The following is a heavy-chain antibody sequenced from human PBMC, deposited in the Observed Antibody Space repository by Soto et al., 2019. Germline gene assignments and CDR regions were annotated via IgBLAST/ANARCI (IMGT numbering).Heavy chain of an antibody. D-gene: IGHD2-15*01. CDR2: IHHSEKS. Sequence: LSLTCAVSGYSINSGYYWVWIRQTPGKGLEWIGSIHHSEKSYNNPSLRSRVTMSLDTSKNQFSLTLTSVTAADTGVYYCARGGGGSQFLWFGPWGQGILVTVSS. CDR3: ARGGGGSQFLWFGP. CDR1: GYSINSGYY. V-gene: IGHV4-38-2*01. J-gene: IGHJ5*02.